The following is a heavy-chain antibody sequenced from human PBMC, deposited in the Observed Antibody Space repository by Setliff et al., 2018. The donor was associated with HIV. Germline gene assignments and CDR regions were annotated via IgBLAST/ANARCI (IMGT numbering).Heavy chain of an antibody. D-gene: IGHD6-13*01. Sequence: ASVKVSCKASGYTFTNYAMNWLRQAPGQGLEWMGWIDTNTGNPTYAQGFTGRFVFSLDTSVSTAYLQISSLKAEDTAVYYCARGCLLRRIAAAGKPRSWFDPWGQGTLVTVSS. V-gene: IGHV7-4-1*02. J-gene: IGHJ5*02. CDR3: ARGCLLRRIAAAGKPRSWFDP. CDR2: IDTNTGNP. CDR1: GYTFTNYA.